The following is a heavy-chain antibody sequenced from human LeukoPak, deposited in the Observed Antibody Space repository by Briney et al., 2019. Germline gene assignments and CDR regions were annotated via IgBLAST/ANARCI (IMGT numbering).Heavy chain of an antibody. CDR2: FDPEDGET. V-gene: IGHV1-24*01. Sequence: ASVKVSCKVSGYTLTELSMHWVRQAPGKGLEWMGGFDPEDGETIYAQKFQGRVTMTEDTSTGTAYMELSSLRSEDTAVYYCAPCSGSYYYFDYWGQGTLVTVSS. D-gene: IGHD3-10*02. CDR1: GYTLTELS. CDR3: APCSGSYYYFDY. J-gene: IGHJ4*02.